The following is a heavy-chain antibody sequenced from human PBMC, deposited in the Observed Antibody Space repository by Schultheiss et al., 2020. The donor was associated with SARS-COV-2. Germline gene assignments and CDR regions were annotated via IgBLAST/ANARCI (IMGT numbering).Heavy chain of an antibody. D-gene: IGHD3-22*01. V-gene: IGHV3-73*01. Sequence: GGSLRLSCAASGFTFSGSAMHWVRQASGKGLEWVGRIRSKANSYATAYAASVKGRFTISRDDSKNTAYLQMNSLKTEDTAVYYCAKGSSSGYYYAAMFDYWGQGTLVTVSS. CDR1: GFTFSGSA. CDR3: AKGSSSGYYYAAMFDY. J-gene: IGHJ4*02. CDR2: IRSKANSYAT.